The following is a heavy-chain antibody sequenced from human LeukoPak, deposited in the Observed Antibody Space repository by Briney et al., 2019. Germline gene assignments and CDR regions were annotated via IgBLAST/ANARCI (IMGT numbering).Heavy chain of an antibody. CDR3: ARTRGLLGG. Sequence: PGRSLRLSCAASGFTFSSYAMSWVRQAPGKGLEWVSGISGSGDNTYYADSVKGRFTISRDNAKNSLYLQMNSLRAEDTAVYYCARTRGLLGGWGQGTLVTVSS. V-gene: IGHV3-23*01. D-gene: IGHD1-1*01. CDR1: GFTFSSYA. CDR2: ISGSGDNT. J-gene: IGHJ4*02.